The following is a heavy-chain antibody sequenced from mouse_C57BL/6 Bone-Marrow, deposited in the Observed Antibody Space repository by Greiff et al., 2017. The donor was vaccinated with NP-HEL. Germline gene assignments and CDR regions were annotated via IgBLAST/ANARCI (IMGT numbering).Heavy chain of an antibody. CDR2: IDPEDGET. J-gene: IGHJ4*01. D-gene: IGHD2-3*01. CDR1: GFNIKDYY. Sequence: VQLKESGAELVKPGASVKLSCTASGFNIKDYYMHWVKQRTEQGLEWIGRIDPEDGETKYAPKFQGKATITADTSSNTAYLQLSSLTSEDTAVYYCALVDGYYPHYYAMDYWGQGTSVTVSS. V-gene: IGHV14-2*01. CDR3: ALVDGYYPHYYAMDY.